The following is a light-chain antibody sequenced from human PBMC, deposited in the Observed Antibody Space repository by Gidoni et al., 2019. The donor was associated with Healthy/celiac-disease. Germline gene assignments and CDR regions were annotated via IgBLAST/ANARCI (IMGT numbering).Light chain of an antibody. CDR3: MQALQTPPST. J-gene: IGKJ5*01. CDR1: QSLLHSNGYNY. CDR2: LGS. V-gene: IGKV2-28*01. Sequence: DIVMTQSPLSLPVTPGEPASISCRSSQSLLHSNGYNYLDWYLQKPGQSPQLLIYLGSNRASGVHDRFSGSGSGTDFTLKISRVEAEDVGVYYCMQALQTPPSTFGQGTRLEIK.